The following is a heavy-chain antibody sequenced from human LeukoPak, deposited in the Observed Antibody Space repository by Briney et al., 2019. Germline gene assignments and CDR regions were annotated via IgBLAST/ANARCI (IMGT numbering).Heavy chain of an antibody. V-gene: IGHV3-23*01. D-gene: IGHD4-17*01. J-gene: IGHJ5*02. CDR3: TKDPNGDYVGAFDP. CDR2: ITGGHYPT. CDR1: GFTFSSFA. Sequence: PGGSLRLSCAASGFTFSSFAMTWDRQAPGKGLEWVSSITGGHYPTYNTDSVKGRFTISRDNSKNTLYLQMNSLRADDTAVYYCTKDPNGDYVGAFDPWGQGTLVTVSS.